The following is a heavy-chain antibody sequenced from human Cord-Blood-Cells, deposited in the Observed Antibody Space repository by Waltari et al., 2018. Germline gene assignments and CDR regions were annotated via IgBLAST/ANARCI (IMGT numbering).Heavy chain of an antibody. D-gene: IGHD3-16*01. CDR2: INHSGST. CDR1: GGSFSGYY. V-gene: IGHV4-34*01. J-gene: IGHJ3*02. Sequence: QVQLQQWGAGLLKPSETLSLTCAVYGGSFSGYYWSWIRQPPGKGLAGIGEINHSGSTNYNPSLKSRVTISVDTSKNQFSLKLSSVTAADTAVYYCARATSWGWGAFDIWGQGTMVTVSS. CDR3: ARATSWGWGAFDI.